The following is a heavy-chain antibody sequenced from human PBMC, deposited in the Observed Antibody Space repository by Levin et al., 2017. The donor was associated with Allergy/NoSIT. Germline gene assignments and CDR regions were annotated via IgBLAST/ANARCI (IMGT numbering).Heavy chain of an antibody. CDR2: ISYDGNDK. Sequence: GGSLILSCAASGFTFSSYAMHWVRQAPGKGLEWVAVISYDGNDKYYADSVKGRFTISRDNSKNTMYLQMNSLRVEDTGVYYCARHPGRSGTGDLSWGQGTLVTVSS. CDR1: GFTFSSYA. D-gene: IGHD1-14*01. J-gene: IGHJ5*02. V-gene: IGHV3-30-3*01. CDR3: ARHPGRSGTGDLS.